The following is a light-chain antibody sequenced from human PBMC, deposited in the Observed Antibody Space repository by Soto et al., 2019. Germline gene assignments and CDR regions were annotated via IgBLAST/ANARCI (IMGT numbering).Light chain of an antibody. Sequence: IVLTQSPGTLSLSPGERATLSCRASQIVGSRNFAWYQQKPGQAPRLLIYGASNRATGIPDRFSGSGSGTDFTLTISRLEPEDFAVYYCQQYVGSPGTFGQGTKLEIK. CDR1: QIVGSRN. V-gene: IGKV3-20*01. CDR2: GAS. J-gene: IGKJ2*01. CDR3: QQYVGSPGT.